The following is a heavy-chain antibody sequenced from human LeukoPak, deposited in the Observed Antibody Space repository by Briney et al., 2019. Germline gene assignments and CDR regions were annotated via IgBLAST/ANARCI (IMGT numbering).Heavy chain of an antibody. V-gene: IGHV4-61*02. Sequence: SETLSLTCTVSGGSISSGSYYWSWIRQPAGKGLEWIGRIYTSGSTNYNPSLKSRVTMSVDTSKNQFSLKLSSVTAADTAVYYCARGLYLYGSGSPSWFDPWGQGTLVTVSS. CDR1: GGSISSGSYY. J-gene: IGHJ5*02. CDR2: IYTSGST. D-gene: IGHD3-10*01. CDR3: ARGLYLYGSGSPSWFDP.